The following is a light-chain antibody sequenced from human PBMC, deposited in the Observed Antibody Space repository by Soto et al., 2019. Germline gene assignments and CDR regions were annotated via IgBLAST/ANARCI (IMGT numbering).Light chain of an antibody. J-gene: IGLJ2*01. CDR1: SSDVGSYNL. Sequence: QSVLTQPASVSGSPGQSITISCTGTSSDVGSYNLVSWYQQHPDKAPKLMIYEVSTRPSGVSNRFSGSKSGNTASLTISGLQAEDEADYYCCSYAGSSTPYVVFGGGTKLTVL. V-gene: IGLV2-23*02. CDR2: EVS. CDR3: CSYAGSSTPYVV.